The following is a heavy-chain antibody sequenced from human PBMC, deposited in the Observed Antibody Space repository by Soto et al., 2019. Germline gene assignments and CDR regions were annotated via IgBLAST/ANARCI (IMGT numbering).Heavy chain of an antibody. D-gene: IGHD5-12*01. CDR1: GGSISSYY. V-gene: IGHV4-59*01. J-gene: IGHJ6*02. Sequence: SETLSLTCTVSGGSISSYYWSWIRQPPGKGLEWIGYIYYSGSTNYNPSLKSRVAISVDTSKNQFSLKLSSVTAADTAVYYCARIRGYSYMDYYYYYGMDVWGQGTTVTVSS. CDR2: IYYSGST. CDR3: ARIRGYSYMDYYYYYGMDV.